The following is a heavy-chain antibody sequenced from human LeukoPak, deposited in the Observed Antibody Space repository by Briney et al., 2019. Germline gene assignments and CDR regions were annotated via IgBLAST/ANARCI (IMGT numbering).Heavy chain of an antibody. V-gene: IGHV3-15*01. CDR1: GFTFSNAW. CDR2: IKSKTDGGTT. D-gene: IGHD3-10*01. J-gene: IGHJ4*02. CDR3: TTGPYDYGSGTYYH. Sequence: GGSLRLSCAASGFTFSNAWMSWVRQAPGKGLEWVGRIKSKTDGGTTDYAAPVKGRFTISRDDSKNTLYVQMNSLKTEDTAMYYCTTGPYDYGSGTYYHWGQGTLVTVFS.